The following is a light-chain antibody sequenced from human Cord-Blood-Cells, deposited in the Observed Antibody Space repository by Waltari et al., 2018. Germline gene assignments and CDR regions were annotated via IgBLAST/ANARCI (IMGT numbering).Light chain of an antibody. Sequence: EIVFTQSPATLSLSPGERATLSCRASQSVSSYLAWYQQNPGQAPRLLIYDASNRATGIPARFSGSGSGTDFTLTISSLEPEDFAVYYCQQRSNWSIFTFGPGTKVDIK. CDR2: DAS. J-gene: IGKJ3*01. V-gene: IGKV3-11*01. CDR1: QSVSSY. CDR3: QQRSNWSIFT.